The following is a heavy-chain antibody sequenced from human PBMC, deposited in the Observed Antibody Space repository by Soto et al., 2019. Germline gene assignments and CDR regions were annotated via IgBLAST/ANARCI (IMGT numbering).Heavy chain of an antibody. V-gene: IGHV3-13*01. Sequence: EVQLVESGGGSVQPGGTLRRSCAATGFTFGSYDMHWVRQATGRGLEWVSSIDIVGDTYYQGSVKGRFTITRDNVKNSLYLQMNTLRAEDSAVYYCARDPSGDGFGEVSYGWDVWGHGTTVTVSS. D-gene: IGHD3-10*01. J-gene: IGHJ6*02. CDR3: ARDPSGDGFGEVSYGWDV. CDR1: GFTFGSYD. CDR2: IDIVGDT.